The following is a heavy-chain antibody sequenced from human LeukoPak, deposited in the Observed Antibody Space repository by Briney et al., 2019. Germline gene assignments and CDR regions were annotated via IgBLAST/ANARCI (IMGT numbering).Heavy chain of an antibody. CDR3: ARAVGITGTRGRWFDP. CDR2: ISAYNGNT. D-gene: IGHD1-7*01. J-gene: IGHJ5*02. Sequence: GASVKVSCKASGYTFTSYGISWVRQAPGQGLEWMGWISAYNGNTNYAQKLQGRVTITTDTSTSTAYMELRSLRSDDTAVYYCARAVGITGTRGRWFDPWGQGTLVTVPS. V-gene: IGHV1-18*01. CDR1: GYTFTSYG.